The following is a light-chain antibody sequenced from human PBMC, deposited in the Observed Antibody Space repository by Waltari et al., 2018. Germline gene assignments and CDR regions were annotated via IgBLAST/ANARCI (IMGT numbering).Light chain of an antibody. Sequence: VIWMTQSPSLLSASPGDRVTITCRMSQGISTYLAWYQQKPGRAPDLLIYGASILHSGVPSRFSGSGSGTDFTLTISSLQSEDVATYYCQQHNNFPYSLGQGTRLEIK. J-gene: IGKJ2*03. CDR1: QGISTY. CDR3: QQHNNFPYS. V-gene: IGKV1D-8*03. CDR2: GAS.